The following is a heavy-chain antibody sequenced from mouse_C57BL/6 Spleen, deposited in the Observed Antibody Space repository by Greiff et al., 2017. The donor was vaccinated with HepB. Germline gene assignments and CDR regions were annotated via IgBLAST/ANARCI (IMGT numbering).Heavy chain of an antibody. D-gene: IGHD2-1*01. CDR1: GYTFTSYW. J-gene: IGHJ2*01. Sequence: VQLQQSGTVLARPGASVKMSCKTSGYTFTSYWMHWVKQRPGQGLEWIGAIYPGNSDTSYNQKFKGKAKLTAVTSASTAYMELSSLTNEDSAVYYCTRPFYYGNYWDFDYWGQGTTLTVSS. CDR3: TRPFYYGNYWDFDY. CDR2: IYPGNSDT. V-gene: IGHV1-5*01.